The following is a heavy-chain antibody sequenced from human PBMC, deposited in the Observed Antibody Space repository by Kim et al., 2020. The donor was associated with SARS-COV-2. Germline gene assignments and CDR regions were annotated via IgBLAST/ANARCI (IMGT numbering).Heavy chain of an antibody. CDR2: ISSSTSTI. D-gene: IGHD2-15*01. CDR1: GFIFSSYS. CDR3: ERVGRSSYSMDV. Sequence: GGFLRLSCAASGFIFSSYSMDWVRQAPGKGLQWVSYISSSTSTIYYADSVKGRFTISRDHAGNSLYLQMNSLRDEDTAVYYCERVGRSSYSMDVWGQGTTVTVSS. V-gene: IGHV3-48*02. J-gene: IGHJ6*02.